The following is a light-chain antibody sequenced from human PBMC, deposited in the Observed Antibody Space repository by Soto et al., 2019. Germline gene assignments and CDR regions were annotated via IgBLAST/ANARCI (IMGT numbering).Light chain of an antibody. J-gene: IGKJ1*01. Sequence: EIVLTQSPATLSLSPGERATLSCRASQSVSSYLACYQQKPGQAPRLLIYDASNRATRIPARFSGSGSGTEFTLTISSLEHEDFAVYYCQQRSNCPWTFGQGTKVEIK. CDR3: QQRSNCPWT. V-gene: IGKV3-11*01. CDR2: DAS. CDR1: QSVSSY.